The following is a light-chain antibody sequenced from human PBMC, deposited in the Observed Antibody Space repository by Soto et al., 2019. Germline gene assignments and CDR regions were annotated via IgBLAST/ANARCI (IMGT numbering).Light chain of an antibody. Sequence: QSALTQPACVSGSPGQTITISCTGTSSDVGGYNAVSWYQHRPGKAPKLIIYEVTHRPAGISDRFSASKSGNTASLTISGLQAEDEGDYYCNSFRVNRLYVFGTGTKLTVL. CDR3: NSFRVNRLYV. V-gene: IGLV2-14*01. CDR2: EVT. CDR1: SSDVGGYNA. J-gene: IGLJ1*01.